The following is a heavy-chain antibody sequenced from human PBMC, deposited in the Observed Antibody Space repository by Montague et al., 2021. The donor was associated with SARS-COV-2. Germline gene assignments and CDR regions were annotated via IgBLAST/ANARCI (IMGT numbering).Heavy chain of an antibody. CDR3: ARHVSGSLTHFHH. Sequence: SETRSLTCTVSGGSLGSYYWSWIRQPPGKGLEWIGYIYYSGSTNYNPSLKSRVTISVDTSKNQFSLNLSSVTAADTAVYYCARHVSGSLTHFHHWGQGSLVTVSS. CDR1: GGSLGSYY. CDR2: IYYSGST. D-gene: IGHD1-26*01. V-gene: IGHV4-59*08. J-gene: IGHJ1*01.